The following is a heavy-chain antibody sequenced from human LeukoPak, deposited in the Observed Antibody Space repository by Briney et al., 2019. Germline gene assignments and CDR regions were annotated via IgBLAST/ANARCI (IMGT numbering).Heavy chain of an antibody. D-gene: IGHD3-10*01. CDR1: GYTFTGYY. V-gene: IGHV1-2*02. CDR2: INPNSGGT. Sequence: GASVKVSCKASGYTFTGYYMHWVRQAPGQGLEWMGWINPNSGGTNYAQKFQGRVTMTRDTSISTAYMELSRLRSDDTAVYYCAVITMVREVTPEPWGQGTLVTVSS. CDR3: AVITMVREVTPEP. J-gene: IGHJ5*02.